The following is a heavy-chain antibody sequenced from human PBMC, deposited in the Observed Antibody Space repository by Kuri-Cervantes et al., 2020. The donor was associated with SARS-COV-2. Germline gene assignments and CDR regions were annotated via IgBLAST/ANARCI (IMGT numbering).Heavy chain of an antibody. CDR1: GFSFSSYS. D-gene: IGHD3-3*01. V-gene: IGHV3-48*02. CDR2: ISRSISNI. CDR3: ARDPGAHGGDLYFDY. Sequence: LSLTCAASGFSFSSYSMNWVRQAPGKGLEWVSYISRSISNIYYADSVEGRFTISRDNAKNSLYLQMHSLRDEDTAVYFCARDPGAHGGDLYFDYWGQGTLVTVSS. J-gene: IGHJ4*02.